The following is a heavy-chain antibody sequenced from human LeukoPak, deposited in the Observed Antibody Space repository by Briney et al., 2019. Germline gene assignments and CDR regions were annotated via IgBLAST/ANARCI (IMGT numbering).Heavy chain of an antibody. Sequence: PGASLRLPCAASGFTFSSYAMSWVRQAPGKGLEWVSAISGSGGSTYYADSVKGRFTISRDNSKNTLYLQMNSLRAEDTAVYYCAKAPSVAGLNWFDPWGQGTLVTVSS. CDR3: AKAPSVAGLNWFDP. V-gene: IGHV3-23*01. D-gene: IGHD6-19*01. CDR2: ISGSGGST. J-gene: IGHJ5*02. CDR1: GFTFSSYA.